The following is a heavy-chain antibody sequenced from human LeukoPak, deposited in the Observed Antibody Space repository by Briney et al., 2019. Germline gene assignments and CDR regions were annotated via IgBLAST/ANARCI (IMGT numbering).Heavy chain of an antibody. CDR3: AKSTTTGLYYFDY. Sequence: GGSLRLSCAASGFTFSSSAMSWVRQAPGKGLEWVSAISNNGGYTYYADSVQGRFTISRDNSKSTLCLQMNSLRAEDTAVYYCAKSTTTGLYYFDYWGQGNLVTVSS. D-gene: IGHD1-14*01. CDR1: GFTFSSSA. CDR2: ISNNGGYT. J-gene: IGHJ4*02. V-gene: IGHV3-23*01.